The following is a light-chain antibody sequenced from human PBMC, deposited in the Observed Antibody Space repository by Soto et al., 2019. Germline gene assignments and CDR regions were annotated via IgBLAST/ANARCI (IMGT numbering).Light chain of an antibody. V-gene: IGLV2-14*01. CDR1: SSDVGGYKY. CDR2: EVS. Sequence: QSALTQPASVSGSPGQSITISCTGTSSDVGGYKYVSWYQQHPGQAPKLIIYEVSNRPSGVSNRFSGSKSGNTASLTISGLQAEDEADYHCSSYTGTSTSVIFGGGTKLTVL. CDR3: SSYTGTSTSVI. J-gene: IGLJ2*01.